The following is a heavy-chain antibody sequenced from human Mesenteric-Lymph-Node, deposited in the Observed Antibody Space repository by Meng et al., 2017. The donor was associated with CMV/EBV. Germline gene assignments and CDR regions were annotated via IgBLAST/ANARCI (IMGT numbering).Heavy chain of an antibody. CDR1: GGSISSSSYY. Sequence: GSLRLSCTVSGGSISSSSYYWGWIRQPPGKGLEWIGSIYYSGSTYYNPSLKSRVTISVDTSKNQFSLKLSSVTAADTAVYYCAKRGGYCSSTSCLYFQHWGQGTLVTVSS. CDR2: IYYSGST. CDR3: AKRGGYCSSTSCLYFQH. V-gene: IGHV4-39*07. D-gene: IGHD2-2*01. J-gene: IGHJ1*01.